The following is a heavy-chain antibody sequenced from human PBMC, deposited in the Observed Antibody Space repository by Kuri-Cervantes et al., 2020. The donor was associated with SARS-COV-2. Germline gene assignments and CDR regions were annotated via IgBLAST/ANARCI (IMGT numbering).Heavy chain of an antibody. CDR2: IYHSGST. Sequence: SQTLSLTCAVSGGSISSGGYSWSWIRQPPGEGLEWIGYIYHSGSTHYNPSLKSGVTMSVDTSKNQFSLKLSSVTAADTAVYYCARDPLGITFGGVTGDAFDIWGQGTMVTVSS. CDR3: ARDPLGITFGGVTGDAFDI. V-gene: IGHV4-30-2*01. D-gene: IGHD3-16*01. J-gene: IGHJ3*02. CDR1: GGSISSGGYS.